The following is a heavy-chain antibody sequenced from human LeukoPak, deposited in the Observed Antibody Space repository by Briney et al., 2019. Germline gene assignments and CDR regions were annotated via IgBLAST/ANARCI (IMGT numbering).Heavy chain of an antibody. CDR3: ATDAAGIAVAGTNFVFDY. J-gene: IGHJ4*02. V-gene: IGHV1-24*01. CDR1: GYTLTELS. D-gene: IGHD6-19*01. Sequence: ASVKVSCKVSGYTLTELSMHWVRQAPGKGHEWMGGFDPEDGETIYAQKFQGRVTMTEDTSTDTAYMELSSLRSEDTAVYYCATDAAGIAVAGTNFVFDYWGQGTLVTVSS. CDR2: FDPEDGET.